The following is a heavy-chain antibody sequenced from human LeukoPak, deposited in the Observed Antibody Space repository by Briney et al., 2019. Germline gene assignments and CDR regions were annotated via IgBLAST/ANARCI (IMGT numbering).Heavy chain of an antibody. Sequence: GGSLRLSCAASGFTFSSYAMSWVRQAPGKGLEWVSAISGSGGSTYYADSVKGRFTISRDNSKNTLYLQMNSLRAEDTAVYYCAKSLLTTASGTGRAFDLWGQGTMVTVSS. CDR1: GFTFSSYA. CDR2: ISGSGGST. J-gene: IGHJ3*01. V-gene: IGHV3-23*01. CDR3: AKSLLTTASGTGRAFDL. D-gene: IGHD1-26*01.